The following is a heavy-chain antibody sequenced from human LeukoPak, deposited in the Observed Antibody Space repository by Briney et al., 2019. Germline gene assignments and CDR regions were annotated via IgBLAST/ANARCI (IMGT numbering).Heavy chain of an antibody. CDR3: ALLGGQGEFDY. V-gene: IGHV3-9*01. J-gene: IGHJ4*02. CDR2: ISWNSGSI. Sequence: PGRSLRLSCAASGFTFDDYAMHWVRQAPGKGLEWVSGISWNSGSIGYADSVKGRFIISRDNAKNSLYLQMNSLRAEDTALYYCALLGGQGEFDYWGQGTLVTVSS. CDR1: GFTFDDYA. D-gene: IGHD3-3*01.